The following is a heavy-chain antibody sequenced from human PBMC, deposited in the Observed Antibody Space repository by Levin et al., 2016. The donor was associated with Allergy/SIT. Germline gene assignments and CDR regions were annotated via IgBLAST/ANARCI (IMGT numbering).Heavy chain of an antibody. V-gene: IGHV3-21*01. CDR2: ISSSSSYI. J-gene: IGHJ4*02. CDR3: ASVSSSDSSGYLPGSDY. Sequence: WIRQPPGKGLEWVSSISSSSSYIYYADSVKGRFTISRDNAKNSLYLQMNSLRAEDTAVYYCASVSSSDSSGYLPGSDYWGQGTLVTVSS. D-gene: IGHD3-22*01.